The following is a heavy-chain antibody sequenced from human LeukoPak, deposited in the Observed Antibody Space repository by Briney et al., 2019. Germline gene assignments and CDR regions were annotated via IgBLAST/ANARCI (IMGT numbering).Heavy chain of an antibody. CDR2: INHSGST. V-gene: IGHV4-34*01. D-gene: IGHD6-13*01. CDR3: ARGRERYSSSWYKGY. CDR1: GGSFSGYY. Sequence: SETLSLTCAVYGGSFSGYYWSWIRQPPGKGLEWIGEINHSGSTNYNPSPKSRVTISVDTSKNQFSLKLSSVTAADTAVYYCARGRERYSSSWYKGYWGQGTLVTVSS. J-gene: IGHJ4*02.